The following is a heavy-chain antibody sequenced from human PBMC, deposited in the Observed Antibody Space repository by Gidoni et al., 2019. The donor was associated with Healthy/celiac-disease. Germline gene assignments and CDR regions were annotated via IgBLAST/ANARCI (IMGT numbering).Heavy chain of an antibody. CDR1: GFTFADYA. V-gene: IGHV3-9*01. CDR2: ISWNSGSI. D-gene: IGHD2-15*01. J-gene: IGHJ4*02. CDR3: AKDRSCSGGSCYSREFDY. Sequence: EVQLVESGGGSVQPGRSLRLSCAASGFTFADYAMHWVRQAPGKGLEWVSGISWNSGSIGYADSVKGRFTISRDNAKNSLYLQMNSLRAEDTAFYYCAKDRSCSGGSCYSREFDYWGQGTLVTVSS.